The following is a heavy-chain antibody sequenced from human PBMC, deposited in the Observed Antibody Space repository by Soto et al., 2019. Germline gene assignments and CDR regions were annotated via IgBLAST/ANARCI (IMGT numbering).Heavy chain of an antibody. Sequence: GGSLRLSCAASGFTFSDAWMNWVRQAPGKGLEWVGRIKSKTDGGTTDYAAPVKGRFTISRDDSKNTLYLQMNSLKTEDTAVYYCTTDPPPPDDFWSGPNEYYYYSGMDVWGQGTTVTVSS. CDR1: GFTFSDAW. D-gene: IGHD3-3*01. CDR3: TTDPPPPDDFWSGPNEYYYYSGMDV. V-gene: IGHV3-15*07. CDR2: IKSKTDGGTT. J-gene: IGHJ6*02.